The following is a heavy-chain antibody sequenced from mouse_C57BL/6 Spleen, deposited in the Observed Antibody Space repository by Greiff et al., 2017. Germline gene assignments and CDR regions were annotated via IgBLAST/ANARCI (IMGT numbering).Heavy chain of an antibody. CDR3: AQEGGWNIDY. J-gene: IGHJ2*01. CDR2: IYPGDGDT. V-gene: IGHV1-82*01. CDR1: GYAFSSSW. D-gene: IGHD3-3*01. Sequence: VKLMESGPELVKPGASVKISCKASGYAFSSSWMNWVKQRPGKGLEWIGRIYPGDGDTNYNGKFKGKATLTADKSSSTAYMQLSSLTSEDSAVYFCAQEGGWNIDYWGQGTTLTVSS.